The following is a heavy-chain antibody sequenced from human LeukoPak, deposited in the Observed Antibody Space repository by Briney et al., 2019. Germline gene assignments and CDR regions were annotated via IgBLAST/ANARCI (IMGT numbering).Heavy chain of an antibody. J-gene: IGHJ4*02. CDR3: ARGVSGAWY. Sequence: PSETLSLTCAVYGGSFSGYYWSWIRQPPGKGLEWIGEINHSGSTNYNPSLKSRVTISVDTSKNQFSLKLSSVTAADTAVYYCARGVSGAWYWGQGTLVTVSS. V-gene: IGHV4-34*01. CDR1: GGSFSGYY. CDR2: INHSGST.